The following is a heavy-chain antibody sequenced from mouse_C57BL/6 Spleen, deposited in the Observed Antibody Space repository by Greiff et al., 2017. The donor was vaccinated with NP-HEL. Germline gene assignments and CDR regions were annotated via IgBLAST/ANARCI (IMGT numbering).Heavy chain of an antibody. CDR1: GFSLTSYG. D-gene: IGHD2-12*01. V-gene: IGHV2-6-1*01. J-gene: IGHJ4*01. CDR3: ARHSSYAMDY. Sequence: VKLMESGPGLVAPSESLSITCTVSGFSLTSYGVHWVRQPPGKGLEWLVVIWSDGSTSYNSALKSRLSISKDNSKSQVFLKMNSLQTDDTAMYYCARHSSYAMDYWGQGTSVTVSS. CDR2: IWSDGST.